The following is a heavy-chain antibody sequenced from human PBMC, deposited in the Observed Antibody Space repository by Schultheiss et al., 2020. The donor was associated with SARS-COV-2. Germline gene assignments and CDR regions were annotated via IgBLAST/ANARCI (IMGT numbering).Heavy chain of an antibody. CDR2: ISGSGGST. J-gene: IGHJ3*02. CDR1: GFTFSSYA. CDR3: ARGRNDYVWGSYRADAFDI. D-gene: IGHD3-16*02. Sequence: GGSLRLSCAASGFTFSSYAMSWVRQAPGKGLEWVSAISGSGGSTYYADSVKGRFTISRDNSKNTLYLQMNSLRAEDTAVYYCARGRNDYVWGSYRADAFDIWGQGTMVTVSS. V-gene: IGHV3-23*01.